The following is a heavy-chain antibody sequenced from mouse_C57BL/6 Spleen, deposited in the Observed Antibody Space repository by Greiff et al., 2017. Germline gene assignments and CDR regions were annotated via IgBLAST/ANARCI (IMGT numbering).Heavy chain of an antibody. CDR1: GYTFTSYW. D-gene: IGHD2-5*01. Sequence: QVQLKQPGAELVKPGASVKLSCKASGYTFTSYWMHWVKQRPGRGLEWIGRIDPNSGGTKYNEKFKSKATLTVDKPSSTAYRQLSSLTSEDSAVDYCARGVTTRYYAMDYWGQGTSVTVSS. CDR3: ARGVTTRYYAMDY. CDR2: IDPNSGGT. J-gene: IGHJ4*01. V-gene: IGHV1-72*01.